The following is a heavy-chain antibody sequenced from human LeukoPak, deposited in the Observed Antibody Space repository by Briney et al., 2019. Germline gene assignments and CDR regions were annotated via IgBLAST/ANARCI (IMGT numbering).Heavy chain of an antibody. V-gene: IGHV1-46*01. Sequence: WASVKVSCKASGYTFTSYYMHWVRQAPGQGLEWMGIINPSGGSTSYAQKFQGRVTMTRDTSTSTVYMELSSLRSEDTAVYYCATGRRAGLHRQCYFDYWGQGTLVTVSS. CDR2: INPSGGST. J-gene: IGHJ4*02. D-gene: IGHD5-24*01. CDR3: ATGRRAGLHRQCYFDY. CDR1: GYTFTSYY.